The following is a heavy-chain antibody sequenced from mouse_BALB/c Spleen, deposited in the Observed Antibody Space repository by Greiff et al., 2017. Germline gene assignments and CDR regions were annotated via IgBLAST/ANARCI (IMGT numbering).Heavy chain of an antibody. J-gene: IGHJ4*01. Sequence: VQLQQSGAELAKPGASVKMSCTASGYTFTSYWMHWVKQRPGQGLEWIGYINPSTGYTEYNQKFKDKATLTADKSSSTAYMQLSSLTSEDAAVYYSARYSLDYWGQGTSVTVSS. V-gene: IGHV1-7*01. CDR1: GYTFTSYW. CDR2: INPSTGYT. CDR3: ARYSLDY.